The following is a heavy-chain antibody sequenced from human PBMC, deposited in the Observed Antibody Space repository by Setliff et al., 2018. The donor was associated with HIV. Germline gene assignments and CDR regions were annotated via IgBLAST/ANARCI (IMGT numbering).Heavy chain of an antibody. CDR2: IYYSGST. V-gene: IGHV4-38-2*01. D-gene: IGHD3-9*01. CDR1: GDSISASY. Sequence: SETLSLTCAVSGDSISASYWGWIRQPPGKGLEWIGSIYYSGSTYYNPSLKSRVTMTRNTSISTAYMELSSLRSEDTAMYYCATSGFYDILTGPTPGVFDIWGQGTMVTVSS. J-gene: IGHJ3*02. CDR3: ATSGFYDILTGPTPGVFDI.